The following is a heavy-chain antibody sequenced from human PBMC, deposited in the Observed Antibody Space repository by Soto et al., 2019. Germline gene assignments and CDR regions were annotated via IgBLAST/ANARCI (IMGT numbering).Heavy chain of an antibody. Sequence: AAVKVAGKASGGTFSSYAISCVRQAPGQGLEWMGGIIPIFGTANYAQKFQGRVTITADESTSTAYMELSSLRSEDTAVYYCARDQGYSYGYGCDYWGQGTLVAVS. J-gene: IGHJ4*02. V-gene: IGHV1-69*13. CDR2: IIPIFGTA. CDR1: GGTFSSYA. D-gene: IGHD5-18*01. CDR3: ARDQGYSYGYGCDY.